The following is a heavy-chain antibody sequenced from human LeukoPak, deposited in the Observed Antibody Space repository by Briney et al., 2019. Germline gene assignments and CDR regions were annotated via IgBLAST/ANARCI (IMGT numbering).Heavy chain of an antibody. Sequence: AGSLSLSCAASGFTFSSYSMNWVRQAPGKGLEWFSSISSSSSYIYYADSVKGRFTISRDNAKNSLYLQMNSLRAEDTAVYYCARGRYSSGWYNWFDPWGQGTLVTVSS. V-gene: IGHV3-21*01. CDR2: ISSSSSYI. D-gene: IGHD6-19*01. CDR3: ARGRYSSGWYNWFDP. J-gene: IGHJ5*02. CDR1: GFTFSSYS.